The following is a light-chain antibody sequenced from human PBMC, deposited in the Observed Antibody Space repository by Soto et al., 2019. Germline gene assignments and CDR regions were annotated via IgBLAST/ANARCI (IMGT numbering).Light chain of an antibody. CDR2: DVS. CDR3: SSYTSSSTYV. J-gene: IGLJ1*01. CDR1: RSEVGGYNY. V-gene: IGLV2-14*01. Sequence: QSVLTQPASVSGSPGQSIAISCTGTRSEVGGYNYVSWYQQHPGKAPILMVYDVSNRPSGVSNRFSGSKSGNTASLTISGLQAEDEADYYCSSYTSSSTYVFGTGTKVTVL.